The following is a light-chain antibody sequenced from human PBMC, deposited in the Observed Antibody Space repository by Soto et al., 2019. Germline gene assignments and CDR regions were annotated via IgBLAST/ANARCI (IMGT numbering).Light chain of an antibody. Sequence: DIVMTQSPLSLPVTPGEPASISCRSSQSLLHSNGYNYLDWYLQKPGQSPQLLIYLGSNRASGDPDRFSGSGSGTDFTLKISRVEAEDVGVYYCMQAIQMWTFGQGTKVEIK. J-gene: IGKJ1*01. V-gene: IGKV2-28*01. CDR2: LGS. CDR3: MQAIQMWT. CDR1: QSLLHSNGYNY.